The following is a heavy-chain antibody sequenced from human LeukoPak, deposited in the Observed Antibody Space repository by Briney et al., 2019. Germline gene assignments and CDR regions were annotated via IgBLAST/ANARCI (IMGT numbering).Heavy chain of an antibody. J-gene: IGHJ6*02. CDR2: MNPNSGNT. CDR1: GYTFTSYD. CDR3: ARSFTTVMVRGAHYGMDV. V-gene: IGHV1-8*01. Sequence: GASVKVSCKASGYTFTSYDINWVRQATGQGLEWMGWMNPNSGNTGYAQKFQGRVTMTRNTSISTAYMELSRLRYEDTAVYYCARSFTTVMVRGAHYGMDVWGQGTTVTVSS. D-gene: IGHD3-10*01.